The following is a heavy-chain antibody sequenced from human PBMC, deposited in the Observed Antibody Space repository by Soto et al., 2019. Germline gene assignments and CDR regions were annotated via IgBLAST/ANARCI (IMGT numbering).Heavy chain of an antibody. CDR3: ARHAGYSSSWPLDY. CDR1: GFSLSTRGVG. CDR2: IYWDDDK. Sequence: SGPTLVNPTQTLTLTCTFSGFSLSTRGVGVGWIRQPPGKALEWLALIYWDDDKRYSPSLKTRLTITKDTSKNQLVLTMTNMDPVDSATYYCARHAGYSSSWPLDYWGQGTLVTVSS. D-gene: IGHD6-13*01. J-gene: IGHJ4*02. V-gene: IGHV2-5*02.